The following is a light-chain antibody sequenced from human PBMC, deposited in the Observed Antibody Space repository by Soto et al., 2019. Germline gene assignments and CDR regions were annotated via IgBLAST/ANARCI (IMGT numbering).Light chain of an antibody. CDR2: GAS. CDR3: QQYTGSPLAYT. V-gene: IGKV3-20*01. Sequence: EIVLTQSPGTLSLSPGERATLSCRASQSVSSGYLAWYQQKPGQAPRLLIYGASSRATGIPDRFSGSGSGTDFTLTISRLEPEDFAVYYCQQYTGSPLAYTFGQGTKLEIK. J-gene: IGKJ2*01. CDR1: QSVSSGY.